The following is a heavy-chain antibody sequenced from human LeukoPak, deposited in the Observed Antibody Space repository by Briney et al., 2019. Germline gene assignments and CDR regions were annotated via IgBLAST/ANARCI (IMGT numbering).Heavy chain of an antibody. Sequence: GPCLRLSCAASGFTFSTYTFSWVRHTPRERLGWVSSISISITYIYYADSVKGRFTISRDNAKSSLYLQMNSLRAEDTAVYYCAGERSSKCSGGSCYLDCWGQGTLVTVSS. CDR1: GFTFSTYT. CDR2: ISISITYI. CDR3: AGERSSKCSGGSCYLDC. V-gene: IGHV3-21*06. J-gene: IGHJ4*02. D-gene: IGHD2-15*01.